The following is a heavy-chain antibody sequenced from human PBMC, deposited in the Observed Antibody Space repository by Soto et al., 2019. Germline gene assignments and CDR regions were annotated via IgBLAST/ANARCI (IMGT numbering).Heavy chain of an antibody. J-gene: IGHJ4*02. CDR2: ISYDGTSK. D-gene: IGHD2-15*01. V-gene: IGHV3-30-3*01. CDR3: ARDLCSGGSCYSGY. CDR1: GFTFSSFA. Sequence: QVQLVESGGGVVQPGRSLRLSCTASGFTFSSFAMHWVRQAPGKGLEWVAVISYDGTSKYFADSVKGRFTTSRDNSKNTLYLQMNSLRADDTAVYFCARDLCSGGSCYSGYWGQGTLVTVSS.